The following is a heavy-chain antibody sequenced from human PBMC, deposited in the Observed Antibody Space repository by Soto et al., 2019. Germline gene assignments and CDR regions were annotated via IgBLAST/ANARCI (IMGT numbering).Heavy chain of an antibody. CDR3: ARTGHSGSYDF. J-gene: IGHJ4*02. CDR1: GYTFANYG. Sequence: ASVKVSCKASGYTFANYGIHWVRQAPGQRLEWMGWINAGNGGTKYSENFQGRVTITRDTSASTVYLGLSSLSSEDTASYYCARTGHSGSYDFWGQGTLGTVSS. CDR2: INAGNGGT. D-gene: IGHD3-22*01. V-gene: IGHV1-3*01.